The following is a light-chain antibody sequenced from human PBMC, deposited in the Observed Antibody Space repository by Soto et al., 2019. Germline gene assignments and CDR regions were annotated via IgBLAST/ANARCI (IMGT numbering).Light chain of an antibody. CDR2: QVN. J-gene: IGLJ1*01. CDR3: SSYTSGTTPLV. CDR1: SSDVGGYIY. Sequence: QSALTQPASVSGSPGQSITISCTGTSSDVGGYIYVSWYQQHPGKAPKPMIYQVNNRPSGVSNRFSGSKSGNTASLTISALQAEDEADYYCSSYTSGTTPLVFGTGTKVTVL. V-gene: IGLV2-14*01.